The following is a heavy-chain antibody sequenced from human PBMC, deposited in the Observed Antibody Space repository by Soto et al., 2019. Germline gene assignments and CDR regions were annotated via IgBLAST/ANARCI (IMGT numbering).Heavy chain of an antibody. J-gene: IGHJ6*02. CDR2: IIPIFGTA. Sequence: ASVKVSCKASGGTFSSYAISWVRQAPGQGLEWMGGIIPIFGTANYAQKFQGRVTITADESTSTAYMELSSLRSEDTAVYYCARQDIVVVPAAIHYYGMDVWGQGTTVTVSS. V-gene: IGHV1-69*13. CDR1: GGTFSSYA. CDR3: ARQDIVVVPAAIHYYGMDV. D-gene: IGHD2-2*01.